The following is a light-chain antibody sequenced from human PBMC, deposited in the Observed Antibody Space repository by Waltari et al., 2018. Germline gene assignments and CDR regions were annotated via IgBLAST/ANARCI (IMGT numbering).Light chain of an antibody. J-gene: IGLJ2*01. CDR3: ASYMDTTTLEL. CDR2: DVA. V-gene: IGLV2-14*03. Sequence: QSALTQPASVSGSPGQSITISCPGTSSDIGSSNYVSWYQQHPGKAPKLIIFDVANRPSGVSNRFSGSKSGNTASLTISGLQAEDEADYFCASYMDTTTLELFGGGTSLTVL. CDR1: SSDIGSSNY.